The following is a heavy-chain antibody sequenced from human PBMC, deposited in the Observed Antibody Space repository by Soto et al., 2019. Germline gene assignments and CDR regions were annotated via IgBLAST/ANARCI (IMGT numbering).Heavy chain of an antibody. V-gene: IGHV1-18*03. CDR2: ISAYNGNT. D-gene: IGHD4-17*01. J-gene: IGHJ4*02. CDR1: GYTFTSYG. Sequence: QVQLVQSGAEVKKPGASVKVSCKASGYTFTSYGISWVRQAPGQGLEWMGWISAYNGNTNYAQKLQGRVTMTTDTSTSTAYLTPRSLSSEDMGVYYCAGKVGYGLIDYWGQGTLGTVSS. CDR3: AGKVGYGLIDY.